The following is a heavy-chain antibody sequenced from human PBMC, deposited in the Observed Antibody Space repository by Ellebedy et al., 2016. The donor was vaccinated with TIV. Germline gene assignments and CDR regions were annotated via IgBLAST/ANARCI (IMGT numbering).Heavy chain of an antibody. CDR2: ISTHNGNT. Sequence: ASVKVSXKASGYTFTGYYMHWVRQAPGQGLEWMGWISTHNGNTNFAQSFQDRVTMNTDTSTSTVYMELRGLRYDDTAVYYCARPLDSGYDSAYFDYWGQGTLVTVSS. CDR3: ARPLDSGYDSAYFDY. D-gene: IGHD5-12*01. CDR1: GYTFTGYY. J-gene: IGHJ4*02. V-gene: IGHV1-18*04.